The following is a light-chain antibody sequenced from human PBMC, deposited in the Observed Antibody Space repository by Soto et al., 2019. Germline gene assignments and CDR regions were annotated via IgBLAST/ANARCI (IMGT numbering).Light chain of an antibody. CDR1: QGVSTW. CDR3: QQANSFPLT. Sequence: DIPMTQSPASVSASVGDRVTISCRASQGVSTWLAWYQQKPGKAPKLLIYGASGLQSGVPSRFSGSGSGTDFTLTISSLEPEDVATYFCQQANSFPLTFGGGTRVEIK. V-gene: IGKV1D-12*01. CDR2: GAS. J-gene: IGKJ4*01.